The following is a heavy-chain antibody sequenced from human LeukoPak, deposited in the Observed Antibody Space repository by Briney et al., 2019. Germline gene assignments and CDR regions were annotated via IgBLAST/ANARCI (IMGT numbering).Heavy chain of an antibody. CDR3: PREKGTLIRAMAFEM. Sequence: GGSLRLSCAASGFTFNTYAMHWVRQAPGRGLEWVANINQDGGTKYYRHFAKGRFTISRDNAQNSLYLQINSLRAEDTAVYYCPREKGTLIRAMAFEMWGQGTMVTVSS. D-gene: IGHD3-10*01. CDR1: GFTFNTYA. V-gene: IGHV3-7*01. J-gene: IGHJ3*02. CDR2: INQDGGTK.